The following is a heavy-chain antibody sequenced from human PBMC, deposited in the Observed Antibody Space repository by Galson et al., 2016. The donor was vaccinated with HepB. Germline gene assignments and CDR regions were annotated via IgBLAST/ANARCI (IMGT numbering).Heavy chain of an antibody. J-gene: IGHJ4*02. CDR2: INHSGST. D-gene: IGHD3-10*01. Sequence: SETLSLTCAVYGGSFSGYYWSWIRQPPGKGLEWIGEINHSGSTNYNPSLKSRVTISVDTSKNQFSLKLSSVTAADTAVSYCARKAGAFGYWGQGTLVTVSS. V-gene: IGHV4-34*01. CDR3: ARKAGAFGY. CDR1: GGSFSGYY.